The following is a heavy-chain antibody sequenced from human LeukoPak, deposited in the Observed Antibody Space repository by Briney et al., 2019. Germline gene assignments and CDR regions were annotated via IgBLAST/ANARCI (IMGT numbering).Heavy chain of an antibody. Sequence: GGSLRLSCAASGFIFSSHAMSWVRQAPGKGLEWVSGMSGSGGSTYYADSVKGRFTISRDNSENTLYLQMTSLRAEDTAVYYCARPEPSCGSCFNWFDPWGQGTLVTVSS. D-gene: IGHD2-15*01. CDR3: ARPEPSCGSCFNWFDP. CDR2: MSGSGGST. CDR1: GFIFSSHA. J-gene: IGHJ5*02. V-gene: IGHV3-23*01.